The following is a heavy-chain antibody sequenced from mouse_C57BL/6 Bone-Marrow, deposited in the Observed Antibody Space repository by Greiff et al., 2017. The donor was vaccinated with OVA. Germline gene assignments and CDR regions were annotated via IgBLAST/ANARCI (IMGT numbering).Heavy chain of an antibody. V-gene: IGHV5-6*01. Sequence: EVQLMESGGDLVKPGGSLKLSCAASGFTFSSYGMSWVRQTPDKRLEWVATISSGGSYTYYPATVKGRFTISRDNAKNTLYLQMSSLKSEDTAMYYCARLSIYYDYPAWFAYWGQGTLVTVSA. D-gene: IGHD2-4*01. CDR3: ARLSIYYDYPAWFAY. CDR2: ISSGGSYT. CDR1: GFTFSSYG. J-gene: IGHJ3*01.